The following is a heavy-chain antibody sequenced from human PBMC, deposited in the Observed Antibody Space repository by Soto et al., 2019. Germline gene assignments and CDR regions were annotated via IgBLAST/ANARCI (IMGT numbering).Heavy chain of an antibody. D-gene: IGHD2-8*02. V-gene: IGHV5-51*01. CDR2: IYPGDSDT. Sequence: PXESLKISCRGSGYAFSSYWIAWVRQMPGKGLEWMGIIYPGDSDTRYSPSFQGQVTISVDKSITTAYLQWSSLKASDTAMYYCARGYCTATICDPWFDPWGQGTLVTVSS. CDR3: ARGYCTATICDPWFDP. CDR1: GYAFSSYW. J-gene: IGHJ5*02.